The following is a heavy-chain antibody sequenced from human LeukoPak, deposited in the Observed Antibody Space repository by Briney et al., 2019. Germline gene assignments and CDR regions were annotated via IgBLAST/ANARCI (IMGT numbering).Heavy chain of an antibody. CDR2: IYYSGST. V-gene: IGHV4-39*01. Sequence: SETLSLTCTVSGGSISSSSYYWGWIRQPPGKGLEWIGSIYYSGSTYCNPSLKSRVTISVDTSKNQFSLKLSSVTAADTAVYYCARGVCTSSSCYAGDYGMDVWGQGTTVTVSS. CDR1: GGSISSSSYY. J-gene: IGHJ6*02. CDR3: ARGVCTSSSCYAGDYGMDV. D-gene: IGHD2-2*01.